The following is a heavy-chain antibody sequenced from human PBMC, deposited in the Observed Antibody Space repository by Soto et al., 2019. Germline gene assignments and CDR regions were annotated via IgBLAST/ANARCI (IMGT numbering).Heavy chain of an antibody. Sequence: GGSLRLSCVASGFTFSERYIDWVRQAPGKGLEWVGRSRDKAQSYSTEYAAAVKGRFTISRDNAKNSLYLQMKSLRAEDTAVYYCARSTTVITPVDYWGQGTLVTVSS. D-gene: IGHD4-17*01. V-gene: IGHV3-72*01. CDR2: SRDKAQSYST. CDR1: GFTFSERY. CDR3: ARSTTVITPVDY. J-gene: IGHJ4*02.